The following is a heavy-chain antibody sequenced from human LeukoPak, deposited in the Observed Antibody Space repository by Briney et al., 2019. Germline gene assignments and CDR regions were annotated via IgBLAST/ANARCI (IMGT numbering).Heavy chain of an antibody. CDR1: GGSFSGYY. V-gene: IGHV4-34*01. CDR3: ARVGSDVLRFLEWPIDAFDI. D-gene: IGHD3-3*01. CDR2: INHSGST. Sequence: SETVSLTCAVYGGSFSGYYWSWIRQPPGKGLEWIGEINHSGSTNYNPSLKSRVTISVDTSKNQFFLKLSSVTAADTAVYYCARVGSDVLRFLEWPIDAFDIWGQGTMVTVSS. J-gene: IGHJ3*02.